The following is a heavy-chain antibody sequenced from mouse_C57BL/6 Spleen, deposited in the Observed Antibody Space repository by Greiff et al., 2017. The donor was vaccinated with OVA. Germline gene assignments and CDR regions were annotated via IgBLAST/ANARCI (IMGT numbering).Heavy chain of an antibody. CDR1: GYAFSSSW. J-gene: IGHJ2*01. V-gene: IGHV1-82*01. CDR2: IYPGDGDT. Sequence: QVQLQQSGPELVKPGASVKISCKASGYAFSSSWMNWVKQRPGKGLEWIGRIYPGDGDTNYNGKFKGKATLTEDKSSSTAYMQLSSLTSDDSAVYFCARKALPTDYYFDYWGQGPTLTVSS. CDR3: ARKALPTDYYFDY. D-gene: IGHD5-5*01.